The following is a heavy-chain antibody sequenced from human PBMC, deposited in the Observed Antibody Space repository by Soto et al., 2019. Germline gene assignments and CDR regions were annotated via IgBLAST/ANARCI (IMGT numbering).Heavy chain of an antibody. CDR3: AASIFYYGMDV. CDR1: GYTFTNYW. CDR2: IYPGDSDT. Sequence: GESLKISCKGSGYTFTNYWIGWVRQMPGKGPEWMGIIYPGDSDTKYNPSFQGQVTISADKSITTSYLQWSSLKASDTAIYYCAASIFYYGMDVWGQGTTVTVSS. J-gene: IGHJ6*02. V-gene: IGHV5-51*01.